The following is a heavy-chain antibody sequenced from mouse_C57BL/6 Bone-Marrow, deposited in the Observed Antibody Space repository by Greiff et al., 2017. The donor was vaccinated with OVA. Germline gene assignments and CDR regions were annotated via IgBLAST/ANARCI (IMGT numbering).Heavy chain of an antibody. CDR2: IDPSDSYT. CDR1: GYTFTSYW. J-gene: IGHJ4*01. V-gene: IGHV1-50*01. D-gene: IGHD2-3*01. Sequence: QVQLQQPGAELVKPGASVKLSCKASGYTFTSYWMQWAKQRPGQGLEWIGEIDPSDSYTNYNQKFKGKATLTVDTSSSTAYMQLSSLTSEDSAVYYCATRLLYYAMDYWGQGTSVTVSS. CDR3: ATRLLYYAMDY.